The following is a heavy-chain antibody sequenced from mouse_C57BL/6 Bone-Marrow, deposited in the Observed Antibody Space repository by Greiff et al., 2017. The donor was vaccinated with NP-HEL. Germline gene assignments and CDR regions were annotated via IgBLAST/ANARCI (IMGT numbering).Heavy chain of an antibody. V-gene: IGHV1-64*01. CDR2: IHPNSGST. CDR3: ARDDGSGYGGYFDV. J-gene: IGHJ1*03. Sequence: QVQLQQPGAELVKPGASVKLSCKASGYTFTSYWMHWVKQRPGQGLEWIGMIHPNSGSTNYNEKFKSKATLTVDKSSSTAYMQLSSLTSEDSAVYYCARDDGSGYGGYFDVWGTGTTVTVSS. D-gene: IGHD1-1*01. CDR1: GYTFTSYW.